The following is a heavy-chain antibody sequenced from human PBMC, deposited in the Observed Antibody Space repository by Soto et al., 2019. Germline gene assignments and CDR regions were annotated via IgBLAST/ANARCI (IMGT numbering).Heavy chain of an antibody. J-gene: IGHJ4*02. V-gene: IGHV2-5*02. CDR2: IYWDDEK. D-gene: IGHD4-17*01. CDR1: GFSLNTSGVG. CDR3: ARRPAYGDFLFDF. Sequence: QITLKESGRPLVKPTQTLTLTCTFSGFSLNTSGVGVGWIRQPPGKALEWLSLIYWDDEKRYSPSLKSRLTITQDTSKNQVILTMTDMDPVDTATYFCARRPAYGDFLFDFWGQGTLVTVSP.